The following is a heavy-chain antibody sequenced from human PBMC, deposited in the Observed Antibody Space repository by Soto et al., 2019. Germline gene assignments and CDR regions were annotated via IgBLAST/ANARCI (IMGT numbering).Heavy chain of an antibody. CDR3: ARGPPFLP. J-gene: IGHJ5*02. D-gene: IGHD3-3*02. CDR2: MYHSGST. Sequence: SGTLSLTCAVSCGSLRSGGYSWSWIRQPPGKGLEWIGYMYHSGSTYYDPSLKSRVTISIDRSKNQFSLKLSSVTAADTAVYYCARGPPFLPWGQGTLVTVSS. CDR1: CGSLRSGGYS. V-gene: IGHV4-30-2*01.